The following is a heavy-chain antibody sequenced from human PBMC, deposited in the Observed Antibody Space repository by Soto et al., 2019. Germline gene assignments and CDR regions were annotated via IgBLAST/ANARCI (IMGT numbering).Heavy chain of an antibody. V-gene: IGHV3-33*01. D-gene: IGHD1-1*01. CDR1: GFTFSTYA. CDR3: ARDRRLWIYYYYGMDV. CDR2: IWYDGSNK. Sequence: QVQLVESGGGVVQPGRSLRLSCAASGFTFSTYAMHWVRQAPGKGLEWVAVIWYDGSNKFYADSVKGRVTISRDNSKNTLSLQMTSLRAEDTAVYYWARDRRLWIYYYYGMDVWGQGTTVTVSS. J-gene: IGHJ6*02.